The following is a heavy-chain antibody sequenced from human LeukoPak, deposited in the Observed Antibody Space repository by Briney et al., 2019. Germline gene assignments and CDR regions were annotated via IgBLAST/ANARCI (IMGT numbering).Heavy chain of an antibody. CDR2: INHSGST. D-gene: IGHD6-19*01. J-gene: IGHJ6*04. CDR1: GGSFSGYY. Sequence: SETLSLTCAVYGGSFSGYYWSWIRQPPGKGLEWIGEINHSGSTNYNPSLKSRVTISVDTSKNQFSLKLSSVTAADTAVYYCARDPLIAVASTMNYYGMDVWGKGTTVTVSS. CDR3: ARDPLIAVASTMNYYGMDV. V-gene: IGHV4-34*01.